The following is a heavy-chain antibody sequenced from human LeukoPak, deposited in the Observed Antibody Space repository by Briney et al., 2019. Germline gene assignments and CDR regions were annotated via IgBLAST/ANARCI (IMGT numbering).Heavy chain of an antibody. CDR2: INPNSGGT. J-gene: IGHJ6*02. CDR1: GYTCTDHY. Sequence: SVKVSCKASGYTCTDHYIHWVRQAPGQGLEWMGWINPNSGGTNDAQKFQGRVTLTRDMSVTTAYMEVTSLTSDDTAIFYCARDLLWSDYYYYCMDVWGQGTTVSVSS. V-gene: IGHV1-2*02. CDR3: ARDLLWSDYYYYCMDV. D-gene: IGHD2-21*01.